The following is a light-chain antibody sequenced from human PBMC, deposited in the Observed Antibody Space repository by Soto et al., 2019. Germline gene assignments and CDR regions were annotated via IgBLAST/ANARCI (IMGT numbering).Light chain of an antibody. CDR1: QSINRNF. Sequence: EIVLTQSPGTLSLSPGERAALSCRASQSINRNFLVWYQHKPGQPPRLLIYGASSRATGIPDRFSGSGSGTDFTLTISRLEPEDSAVYFCQHYSSQTFGQGTKVDIK. CDR3: QHYSSQT. J-gene: IGKJ1*01. CDR2: GAS. V-gene: IGKV3-20*01.